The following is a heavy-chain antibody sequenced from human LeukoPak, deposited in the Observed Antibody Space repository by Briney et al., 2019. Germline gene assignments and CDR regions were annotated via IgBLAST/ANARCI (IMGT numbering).Heavy chain of an antibody. CDR1: GFTFGDYA. V-gene: IGHV3-49*04. J-gene: IGHJ4*02. D-gene: IGHD5-24*01. Sequence: GGSLRLSCTASGFTFGDYAMSWVRQAPGKGLEWVGFIRSKAYGGTTEYAASVKGRFTISRDDSKSIAYLQMNSLKTEDTAVYYCTRRGGYSHYDYWGQGTLVTVSS. CDR2: IRSKAYGGTT. CDR3: TRRGGYSHYDY.